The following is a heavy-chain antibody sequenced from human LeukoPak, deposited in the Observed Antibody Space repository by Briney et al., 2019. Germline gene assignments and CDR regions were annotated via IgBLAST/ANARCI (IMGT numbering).Heavy chain of an antibody. Sequence: SETLSLTCTVSGGSISSHSWSWIRQPPGEGLEWIGYIYYSGSTNYNTSLKSRVTISVDKSKNQFSLNLSSVTAADTAVVYVAKVYQRALVAYWGQGTLVTVSS. V-gene: IGHV4-59*11. J-gene: IGHJ4*02. CDR3: AKVYQRALVAY. D-gene: IGHD2-2*01. CDR1: GGSISSHS. CDR2: IYYSGST.